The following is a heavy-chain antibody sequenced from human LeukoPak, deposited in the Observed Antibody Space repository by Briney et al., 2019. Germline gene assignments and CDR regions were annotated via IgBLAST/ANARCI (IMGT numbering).Heavy chain of an antibody. CDR2: INPSGGST. CDR3: ARDRRSGTVVDTAMDYYFDY. V-gene: IGHV1-46*01. CDR1: RYTFTSYY. Sequence: ASVKVSCKASRYTFTSYYMHWVRQAPGQGLEWMGIINPSGGSTSYAQKFQGRVTITRDTSASTAYLELSSLRSEDTAVYYCARDRRSGTVVDTAMDYYFDYWGQGTLVTVSS. J-gene: IGHJ4*02. D-gene: IGHD5-18*01.